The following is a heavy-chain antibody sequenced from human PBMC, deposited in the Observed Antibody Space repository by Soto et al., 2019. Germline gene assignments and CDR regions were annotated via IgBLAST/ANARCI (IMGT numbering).Heavy chain of an antibody. V-gene: IGHV1-18*01. CDR3: ARAIVEVTSFDY. Sequence: ASVKVSCKASGYTFTSYGISWVRQAPGQGLEWMGWISAYNGNTNYAQKLQGRVTMTTDTSTSTAYMELSSLRSEDTAVYYCARAIVEVTSFDYWGQRTLVPVSA. CDR1: GYTFTSYG. CDR2: ISAYNGNT. J-gene: IGHJ4*02. D-gene: IGHD3-22*01.